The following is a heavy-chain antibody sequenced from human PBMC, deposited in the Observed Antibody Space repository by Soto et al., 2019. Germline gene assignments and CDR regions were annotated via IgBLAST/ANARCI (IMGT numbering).Heavy chain of an antibody. CDR2: ISAYNGNT. CDR3: ARDSEIVAIDY. V-gene: IGHV1-18*01. D-gene: IGHD5-12*01. J-gene: IGHJ4*02. CDR1: GYTFTSYG. Sequence: VQLVQSGAEVKKPGASVKVSCKASGYTFTSYGISWVRQAPGQGLEWMGWISAYNGNTNYAQKLQGRVTMTTDTATSTAYTALRSLRSDDTAVYYCARDSEIVAIDYWGQGTLVTVSS.